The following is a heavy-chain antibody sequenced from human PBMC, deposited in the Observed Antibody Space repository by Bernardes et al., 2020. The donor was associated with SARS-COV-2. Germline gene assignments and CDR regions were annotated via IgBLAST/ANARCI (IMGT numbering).Heavy chain of an antibody. J-gene: IGHJ4*02. V-gene: IGHV3-23*01. CDR2: INPGGSST. CDR3: AKGGYSSGGY. CDR1: GFTFSSYS. D-gene: IGHD6-19*01. Sequence: GGFPRLPCAASGFTFSSYSMHWVRQAPGEGLEGGSGINPGGSSTYYAGSVKGQFTISRDNSKNTLYLQMNSLRAEDTAVYYCAKGGYSSGGYWGQGTLVIVSS.